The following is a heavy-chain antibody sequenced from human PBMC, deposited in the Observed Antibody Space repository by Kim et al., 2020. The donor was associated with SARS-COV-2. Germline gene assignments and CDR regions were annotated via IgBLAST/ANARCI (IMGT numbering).Heavy chain of an antibody. CDR3: ARRSWKMGMDV. J-gene: IGHJ6*02. V-gene: IGHV5-51*01. CDR2: T. D-gene: IGHD1-1*01. Sequence: TIYSPSFQGQVTSSADKSISTAYLQWSSLKASDTAMYYCARRSWKMGMDVWGQGTTVTVSS.